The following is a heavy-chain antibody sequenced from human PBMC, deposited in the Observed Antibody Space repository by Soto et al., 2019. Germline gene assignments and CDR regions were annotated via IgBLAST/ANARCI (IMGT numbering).Heavy chain of an antibody. CDR2: INAGNGNT. V-gene: IGHV1-3*01. J-gene: IGHJ6*02. D-gene: IGHD1-1*01. CDR1: GYTFTSYA. Sequence: EASVKVSCKASGYTFTSYAMHWVRQAPGQRLEWMGWINAGNGNTKYSQKFQGRVTITRDTSASTAYMELSSLRSEDTAVYYCARARRIGTNYYYGMDVWGQGTTVTVSS. CDR3: ARARRIGTNYYYGMDV.